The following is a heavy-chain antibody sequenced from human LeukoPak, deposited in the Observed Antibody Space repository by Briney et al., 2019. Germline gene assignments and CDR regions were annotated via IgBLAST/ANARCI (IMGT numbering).Heavy chain of an antibody. Sequence: GRSLRLSCAASEFTFSTYSMNWVRQAPGKGLEWVSYISSSSSRIYYADSVKGRFTISRDNAKNSLYLHMNSLIADDTAVYYCARDSGGFSLDYWGQGTLVTVSS. CDR2: ISSSSSRI. J-gene: IGHJ4*02. V-gene: IGHV3-48*04. CDR1: EFTFSTYS. CDR3: ARDSGGFSLDY. D-gene: IGHD3-10*01.